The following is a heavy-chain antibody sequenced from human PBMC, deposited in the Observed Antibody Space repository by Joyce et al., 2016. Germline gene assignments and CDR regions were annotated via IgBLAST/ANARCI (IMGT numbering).Heavy chain of an antibody. V-gene: IGHV3-30*18. D-gene: IGHD6-25*01. CDR2: ISYDGIYK. J-gene: IGHJ4*02. CDR3: AKILTSTYSSGWFLDY. Sequence: QVQLVESGGGVVKPGRSLRLSCAASGLTLSNYGVHWVRQAPVKWLVCVAVISYDGIYKYYAYSVKGPFTISRDNSKNTVFLEMNSLRAEDTAVYYCAKILTSTYSSGWFLDYWGQGTLVTVSS. CDR1: GLTLSNYG.